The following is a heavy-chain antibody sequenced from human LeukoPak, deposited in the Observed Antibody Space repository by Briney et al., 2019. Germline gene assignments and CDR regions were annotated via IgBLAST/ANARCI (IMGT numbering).Heavy chain of an antibody. CDR1: GFTFSSYS. V-gene: IGHV3-21*01. D-gene: IGHD1-7*01. Sequence: GGSLRLSCAASGFTFSSYSMNWVRQAPGQGLELVSSISSSSSYIYYADSVKGRFTISRDNSKNTLYLQMNSLRAEDTAVYYCARDLGNNWNYGDFDYWGQGTLVTVSS. CDR3: ARDLGNNWNYGDFDY. CDR2: ISSSSSYI. J-gene: IGHJ4*02.